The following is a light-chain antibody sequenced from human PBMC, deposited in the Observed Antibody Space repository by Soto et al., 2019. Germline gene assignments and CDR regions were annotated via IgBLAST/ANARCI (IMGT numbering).Light chain of an antibody. Sequence: EIVMTQSPATLSVSPGERATLSCRASQSVSSNLAWYQQKPGQAPRLLIYGASTRATGIPARFSGSGSGTESTLTISSLQSEDFAVYYCKQYNNWPSLTFGGGTKVDIK. V-gene: IGKV3-15*01. J-gene: IGKJ4*01. CDR2: GAS. CDR1: QSVSSN. CDR3: KQYNNWPSLT.